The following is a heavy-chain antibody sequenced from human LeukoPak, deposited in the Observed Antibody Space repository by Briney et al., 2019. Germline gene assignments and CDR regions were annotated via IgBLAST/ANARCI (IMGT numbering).Heavy chain of an antibody. CDR3: AELGITMIGGV. J-gene: IGHJ6*04. CDR1: GFTFSSYG. V-gene: IGHV3-48*03. Sequence: AGGSLRLSCAASGFTFSSYGMHWVRQAPGKGLEWVSYISSSGSTIYYADSVKGRFTISRDNAKNSLYLQMNSLRADDTAVYYCAELGITMIGGVWGKGTTVTISS. D-gene: IGHD3-10*02. CDR2: ISSSGSTI.